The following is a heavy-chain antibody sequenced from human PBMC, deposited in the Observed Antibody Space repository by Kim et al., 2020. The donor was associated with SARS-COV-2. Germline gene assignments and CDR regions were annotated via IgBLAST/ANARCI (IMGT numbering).Heavy chain of an antibody. D-gene: IGHD3-10*01. CDR1: GYTFTSYA. V-gene: IGHV1-3*01. Sequence: ASVKVSCKASGYTFTSYAMHWVRQAPGQRLEWMGWINAGNGNTKYSQKFQGRVTITRDTSARTAYMELSSLRSEDTAVYYCARDAGTMVRGVGGLWGQGTLVTVSS. CDR2: INAGNGNT. CDR3: ARDAGTMVRGVGGL. J-gene: IGHJ4*02.